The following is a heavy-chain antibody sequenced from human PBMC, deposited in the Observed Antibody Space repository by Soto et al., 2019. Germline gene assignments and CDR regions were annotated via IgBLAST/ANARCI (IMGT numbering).Heavy chain of an antibody. D-gene: IGHD3-10*01. J-gene: IGHJ6*02. CDR3: ARNMDYYYGPGSGNGHGF. CDR2: INPNFGDT. Sequence: QVQLVQSGAEMKEPGDSVRVSCEAPGYTFTSYYIHWVRQAPGQGLEWMGWINPNFGDTTYAQDFQGRVSMTRDMSISTVYMELSRLTSDDTAIYYCARNMDYYYGPGSGNGHGFWGQGTTVTVFS. V-gene: IGHV1-2*02. CDR1: GYTFTSYY.